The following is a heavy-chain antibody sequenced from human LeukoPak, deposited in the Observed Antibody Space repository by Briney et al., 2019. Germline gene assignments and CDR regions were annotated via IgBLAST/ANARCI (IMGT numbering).Heavy chain of an antibody. CDR2: INHSGST. CDR3: ARGAELLWFGELSGWFDP. CDR1: GGSFSGCY. J-gene: IGHJ5*02. D-gene: IGHD3-10*01. Sequence: SETLSLTCAVYGGSFSGCYWSWIRQPPGKGLEWIGEINHSGSTNYNPSLKSRVTISVDTSKNQFSLKLSSVTAADTAVYYCARGAELLWFGELSGWFDPWGQGTLVTVSS. V-gene: IGHV4-34*01.